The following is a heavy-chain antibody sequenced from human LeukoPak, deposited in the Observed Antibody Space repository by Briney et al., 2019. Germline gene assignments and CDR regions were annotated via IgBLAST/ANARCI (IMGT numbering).Heavy chain of an antibody. D-gene: IGHD3-3*01. J-gene: IGHJ6*03. V-gene: IGHV4-4*07. CDR1: GGSISSYY. CDR2: IYTSGST. CDR3: ARDHYDFWSGYSSTYYYYYMDV. Sequence: PSETLSLTCTVSGGSISSYYWSWIRQPAGKGLEWIGRIYTSGSTNYNPSLKSRVTMSVDTSKNQFSLKLSSVTAADTAVYYCARDHYDFWSGYSSTYYYYYMDVWGKGTTVTVSS.